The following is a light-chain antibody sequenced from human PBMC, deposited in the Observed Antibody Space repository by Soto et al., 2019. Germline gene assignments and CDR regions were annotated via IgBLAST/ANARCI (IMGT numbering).Light chain of an antibody. CDR2: DVN. CDR1: SSDVGGYNY. Sequence: QSVLTQPASVSGSPGQSIAVSCTGTSSDVGGYNYVSWYQHHPGKAPKLMIYDVNNRPSGVSNRFSGSKSGNTASLTISGLQAEEKAVYYCSSHASTFSYFFGTGTRVTAL. V-gene: IGLV2-14*03. J-gene: IGLJ1*01. CDR3: SSHASTFSYF.